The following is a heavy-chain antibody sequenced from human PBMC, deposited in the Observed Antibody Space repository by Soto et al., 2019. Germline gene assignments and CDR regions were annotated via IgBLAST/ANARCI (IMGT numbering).Heavy chain of an antibody. Sequence: SETLSLTCTVSGGSVSSGSYYWSWIRQPPGKGLEWIGYIYYSGSTNYNPSLKSRVTISVDTSKNQFSLKLSSVTAADTAVYYCARDRSDTAMVIHYSGLDVWGQGTTVTVSS. J-gene: IGHJ6*02. V-gene: IGHV4-61*01. CDR1: GGSVSSGSYY. CDR3: ARDRSDTAMVIHYSGLDV. D-gene: IGHD5-18*01. CDR2: IYYSGST.